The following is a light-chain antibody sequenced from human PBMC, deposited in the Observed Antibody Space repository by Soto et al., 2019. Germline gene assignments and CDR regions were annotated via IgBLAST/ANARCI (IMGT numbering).Light chain of an antibody. CDR1: QSISSW. Sequence: DIQMTQSPSTLSASVGDRVTITCRASQSISSWVAWYQQKPGKAPKVLIYDVSSFESGVPSRFSGSGSGTEFTLTISSLQPDDFATYFCQEYDSYSSTFGQGTKLQIK. J-gene: IGKJ2*01. V-gene: IGKV1-5*01. CDR2: DVS. CDR3: QEYDSYSST.